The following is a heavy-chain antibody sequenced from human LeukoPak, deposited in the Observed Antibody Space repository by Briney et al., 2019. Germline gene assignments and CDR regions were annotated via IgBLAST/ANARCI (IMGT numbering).Heavy chain of an antibody. V-gene: IGHV4-30-2*01. D-gene: IGHD4-17*01. CDR3: ARGDDYGDYGMDV. CDR2: IYHSGST. Sequence: PSETLSLTCTVSGGSISSGGYSWSWIRQPPGKGLEWIGYIYHSGSTYYNPSLKSRVTISVDRSKNQFSLKLSSVTAVDTAVYYCARGDDYGDYGMDVWGQGTTVTVSS. J-gene: IGHJ6*02. CDR1: GGSISSGGYS.